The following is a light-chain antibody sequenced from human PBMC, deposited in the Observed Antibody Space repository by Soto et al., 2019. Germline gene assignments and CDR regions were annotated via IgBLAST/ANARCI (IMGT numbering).Light chain of an antibody. CDR3: QSYDSSLSAVV. J-gene: IGLJ2*01. CDR2: GNS. Sequence: QSVLTQPPSVSGAPGQRVTISCTGSSSNIGAGYDVHWYQQLPGTAPKLLIYGNSNRPSGVPYRFSGSKSGTSASLAITGLQAEDEADYYCQSYDSSLSAVVFGAGTKVTVL. CDR1: SSNIGAGYD. V-gene: IGLV1-40*01.